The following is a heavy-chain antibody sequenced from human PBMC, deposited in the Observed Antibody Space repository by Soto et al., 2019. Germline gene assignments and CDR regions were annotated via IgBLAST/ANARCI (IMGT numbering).Heavy chain of an antibody. CDR1: VFTFSSYG. Sequence: QVQLVESGGGVVQPGRSLRLSCAASVFTFSSYGVHWVRQAPGKGLEWVAVISYDGSNKYYADSVKGRFTISRDNSKNTLYLQMNSLRAEDTAVYYCAKDSRIVVVTAPYDYWGQGTLVTVSS. V-gene: IGHV3-30*18. CDR3: AKDSRIVVVTAPYDY. D-gene: IGHD2-21*02. J-gene: IGHJ4*02. CDR2: ISYDGSNK.